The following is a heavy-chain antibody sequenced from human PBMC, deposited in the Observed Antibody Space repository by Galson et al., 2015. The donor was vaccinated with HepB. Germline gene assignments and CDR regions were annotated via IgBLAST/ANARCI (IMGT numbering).Heavy chain of an antibody. CDR2: IWYDGSDK. CDR1: GFTFRSYA. V-gene: IGHV3-33*01. D-gene: IGHD5-24*01. CDR3: ATDRERDGNYAGFDY. Sequence: SLRLSCAASGFTFRSYAMHWVRQAPGKGLEWVAVIWYDGSDKYYADSVKGRFTISRDNSKNTLYLQMNSLRAEDTAVYYCATDRERDGNYAGFDYWGQGTLVIVSS. J-gene: IGHJ4*02.